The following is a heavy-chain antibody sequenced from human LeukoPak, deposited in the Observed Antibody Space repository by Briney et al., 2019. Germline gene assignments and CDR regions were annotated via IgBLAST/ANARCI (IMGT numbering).Heavy chain of an antibody. CDR1: GFTFSSYS. Sequence: PGGSLRLSCAASGFTFSSYSMNWVRQAPGKGLEWVSSISSSSSYIYYADSVKGRFTISRDNAKNSLYLQMNSLRAEDTAVYYCARATAQRYCYYGMDVWGQGTTVTVSS. CDR2: ISSSSSYI. CDR3: ARATAQRYCYYGMDV. J-gene: IGHJ6*02. V-gene: IGHV3-21*01. D-gene: IGHD5-18*01.